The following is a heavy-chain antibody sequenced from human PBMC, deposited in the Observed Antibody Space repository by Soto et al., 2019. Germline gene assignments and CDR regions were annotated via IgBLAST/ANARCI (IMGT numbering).Heavy chain of an antibody. J-gene: IGHJ6*02. Sequence: ASVEVSCEASGYTFTSYDINWVRQATGQGLEWMGWMNPNGGNTGYAQKFQGRVTMTRNTSISTAYMELSSLRSEDTAVYYCAREFVYAMGYGMDVWGQGIKFTGSS. D-gene: IGHD2-8*01. V-gene: IGHV1-8*01. CDR2: MNPNGGNT. CDR1: GYTFTSYD. CDR3: AREFVYAMGYGMDV.